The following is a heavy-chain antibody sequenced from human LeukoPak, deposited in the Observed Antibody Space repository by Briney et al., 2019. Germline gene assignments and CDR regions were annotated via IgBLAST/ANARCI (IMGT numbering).Heavy chain of an antibody. CDR1: GGTFGSYA. V-gene: IGHV1-69*05. J-gene: IGHJ3*02. D-gene: IGHD1-26*01. Sequence: SVKVSCKASGGTFGSYAISWVRQAPGQGLEWMGGIIPIFGTANYAQKFQGRVTITTDESTSTAYMELSSLRSEDTAVYYCARALGSRGGSYPHRPHAFDIWGQGTMVTVSS. CDR2: IIPIFGTA. CDR3: ARALGSRGGSYPHRPHAFDI.